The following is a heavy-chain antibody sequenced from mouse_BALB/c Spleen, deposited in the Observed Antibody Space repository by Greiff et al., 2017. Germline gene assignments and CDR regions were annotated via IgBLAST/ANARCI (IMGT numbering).Heavy chain of an antibody. D-gene: IGHD1-1*02. J-gene: IGHJ4*01. CDR2: ISSGGSYT. Sequence: DVMLVESGGGLVKPGGSLKLSCAASGFTFSSYAMSWVRQTPEKRLEWVATISSGGSYTYYPDSVKGRFTISRDNAKNTLYLQMSSLRSEDTAMYYCARLNGRAMDYWGQGTSVTVSS. V-gene: IGHV5-9-1*01. CDR3: ARLNGRAMDY. CDR1: GFTFSSYA.